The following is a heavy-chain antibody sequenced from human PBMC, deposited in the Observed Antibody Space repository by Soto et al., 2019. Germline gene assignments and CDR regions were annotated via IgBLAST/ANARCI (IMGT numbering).Heavy chain of an antibody. Sequence: SETLSLTCTVSGGSISSSSYYWGWIRQPPGKGLEWIGSIYYSGSTYYNPSLKSRVTISVDTSKNQFSLKLSSVTAADTAVYYCARDSESGYSYGPRDYYLMDVWGQGTTVTVYS. J-gene: IGHJ6*02. D-gene: IGHD5-18*01. CDR1: GGSISSSSYY. CDR2: IYYSGST. CDR3: ARDSESGYSYGPRDYYLMDV. V-gene: IGHV4-39*07.